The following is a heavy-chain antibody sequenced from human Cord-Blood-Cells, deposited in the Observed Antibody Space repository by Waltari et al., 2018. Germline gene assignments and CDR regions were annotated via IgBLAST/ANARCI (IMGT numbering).Heavy chain of an antibody. J-gene: IGHJ3*02. CDR3: AKDYEYSSSSGAFDI. V-gene: IGHV3-9*01. CDR1: GFTFEDYA. CDR2: ISWNSGRI. Sequence: EVQLVESGGGLVQPGRSLRLSCAVSGFTFEDYAMHWVRQALGKGLEWVSGISWNSGRIGYADSGKGRFTISRDNAKNSLYLQMNSLRAEDTALYYCAKDYEYSSSSGAFDIWGQGTMVTVSS. D-gene: IGHD6-6*01.